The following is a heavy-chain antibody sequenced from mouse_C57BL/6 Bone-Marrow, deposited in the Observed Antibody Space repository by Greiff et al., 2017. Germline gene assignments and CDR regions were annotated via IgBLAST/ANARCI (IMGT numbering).Heavy chain of an antibody. D-gene: IGHD1-1*01. J-gene: IGHJ4*01. Sequence: VQLQQSGPELVKPGASVKMSCKASGYTFTDYNMHWVKQSHGKSLEWIGYINPNNGGTSYNQKFKGKATLTVNKSSSTAYMELRSLTSEDSAVYYCASYYGSSYHAMDYWGQGTSVTVSS. CDR1: GYTFTDYN. CDR3: ASYYGSSYHAMDY. CDR2: INPNNGGT. V-gene: IGHV1-22*01.